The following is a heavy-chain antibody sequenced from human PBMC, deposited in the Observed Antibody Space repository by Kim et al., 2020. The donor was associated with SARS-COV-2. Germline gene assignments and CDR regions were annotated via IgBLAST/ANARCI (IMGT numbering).Heavy chain of an antibody. Sequence: GESLKISCKGSGYSFSNYWIGWARQMPGKGPEWMGIIYPGDSDTRYSPSFQGQVIISADKSISTAYLQWSSLKASDSAIYYCARRSSTVAGAYGFDIWGQGTMIIFSS. CDR3: ARRSSTVAGAYGFDI. V-gene: IGHV5-51*01. CDR2: IYPGDSDT. CDR1: GYSFSNYW. D-gene: IGHD6-19*01. J-gene: IGHJ3*02.